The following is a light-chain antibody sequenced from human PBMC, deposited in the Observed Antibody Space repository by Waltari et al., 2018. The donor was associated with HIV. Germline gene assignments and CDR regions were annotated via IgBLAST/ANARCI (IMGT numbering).Light chain of an antibody. CDR2: SNS. V-gene: IGLV1-44*01. CDR3: AAWDDSLNGWV. CDR1: SSNIGSNP. Sequence: QSVLTQPPSASGTPGQSVTVSCSGSSSNIGSNPVTWFQQLPGTAPKLLIYSNSQRPSGVPDRFSGSKSGTSASLAITGLQSEDEAHYYCAAWDDSLNGWVFGGGTKLTVL. J-gene: IGLJ3*02.